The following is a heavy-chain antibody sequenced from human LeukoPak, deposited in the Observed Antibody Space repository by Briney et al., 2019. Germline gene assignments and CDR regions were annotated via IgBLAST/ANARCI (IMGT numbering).Heavy chain of an antibody. CDR3: ARCKTGDWFDP. V-gene: IGHV1-46*01. Sequence: ASVKVSCKASGYTFTSYYMHWVRQAPGQGLEWMGIINPSGGSTSYAQKFQGRVTMTRDTSINTAYMELSSLRSDDTAVYYCARCKTGDWFDPWGQGTLVTVSS. CDR1: GYTFTSYY. J-gene: IGHJ5*02. CDR2: INPSGGST. D-gene: IGHD2/OR15-2a*01.